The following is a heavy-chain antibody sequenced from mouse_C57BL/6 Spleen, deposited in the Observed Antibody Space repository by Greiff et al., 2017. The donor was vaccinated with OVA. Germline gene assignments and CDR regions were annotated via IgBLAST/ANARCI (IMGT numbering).Heavy chain of an antibody. CDR1: GFTFTDYY. Sequence: DVMLVESGGGLVQPGGSLSLSCAASGFTFTDYYMSWVRQPPGKALEWLGFIRNKANGYTTEYSASVKGRFTISRDNSQSILYLQMNALRAEDSATYYCARYEGGNFYYAMDYWGQGTSVTVSS. CDR2: IRNKANGYTT. CDR3: ARYEGGNFYYAMDY. J-gene: IGHJ4*01. D-gene: IGHD2-1*01. V-gene: IGHV7-3*01.